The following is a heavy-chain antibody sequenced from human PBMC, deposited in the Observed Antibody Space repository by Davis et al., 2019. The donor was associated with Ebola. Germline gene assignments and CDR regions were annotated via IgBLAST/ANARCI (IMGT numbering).Heavy chain of an antibody. V-gene: IGHV3-74*01. J-gene: IGHJ4*02. CDR2: ITSDGGIT. Sequence: LSLTCAASGFTFKTYWMHWVRQAPGKGLVWVSRITSDGGITTCADSVQGRFTISRDNAKNSLYLQMDSLRVEDTAVYYCAGSTGWLHVYWGQGTLVTVSS. D-gene: IGHD5-24*01. CDR1: GFTFKTYW. CDR3: AGSTGWLHVY.